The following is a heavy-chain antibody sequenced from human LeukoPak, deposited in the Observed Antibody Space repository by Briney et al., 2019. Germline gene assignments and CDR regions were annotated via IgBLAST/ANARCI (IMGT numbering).Heavy chain of an antibody. J-gene: IGHJ4*02. D-gene: IGHD4-17*01. V-gene: IGHV3-23*01. Sequence: GGSLRLSCAASGFTFSSEAMSWARQAPGEGLGWVSAISGSGGSTYYADSVKVRFTLSRDNSQNTLCLQMNSLRADDTAVYYCAKEIWPTVNIPGRTYFDYWGQGTLVTVSS. CDR1: GFTFSSEA. CDR3: AKEIWPTVNIPGRTYFDY. CDR2: ISGSGGST.